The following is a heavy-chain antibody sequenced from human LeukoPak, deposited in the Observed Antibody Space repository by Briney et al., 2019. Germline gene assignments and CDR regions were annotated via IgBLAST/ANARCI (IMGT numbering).Heavy chain of an antibody. D-gene: IGHD5-12*01. J-gene: IGHJ4*02. CDR3: ARDGTIDGGYVFDY. CDR1: GFTFSSSA. Sequence: GGSLRLSCAASGFTFSSSALSWVRQAPGKGLEWVSVIYSGGSTYYADSVKGRFTISRDNSKNTLYLQMNSLRAEDTAVYYCARDGTIDGGYVFDYWGQGTLITVSS. CDR2: IYSGGST. V-gene: IGHV3-53*01.